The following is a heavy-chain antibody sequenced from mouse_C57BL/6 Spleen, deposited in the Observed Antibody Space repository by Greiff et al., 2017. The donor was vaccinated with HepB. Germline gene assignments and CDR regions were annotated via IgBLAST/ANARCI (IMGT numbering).Heavy chain of an antibody. J-gene: IGHJ1*03. CDR3: ARSKLRDWYFDV. Sequence: VQLKESVAELVRPGASVKLSCTASGFNIKNTYMHWVKQRPEQGLEWLGRIDPANGNTKYAPKFQGKATITADTSSNTAYLQLSSLTSEDTAIYYCARSKLRDWYFDVWGTGTTVTVSS. CDR2: IDPANGNT. CDR1: GFNIKNTY. V-gene: IGHV14-3*01. D-gene: IGHD1-1*01.